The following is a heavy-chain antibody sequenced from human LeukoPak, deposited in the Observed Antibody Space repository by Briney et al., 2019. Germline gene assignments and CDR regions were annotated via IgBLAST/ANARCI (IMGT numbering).Heavy chain of an antibody. Sequence: GASVKVSCKVSGYTLTELSMHWVRQAPGKGLEWMGGFDPEDGETIYAQKFQGRVTMTEDTSTDTAYMELSSLRSEDTAVYYCATAEPGRAAAGNDWFDPWGQGTLVTVSS. D-gene: IGHD6-13*01. J-gene: IGHJ5*02. V-gene: IGHV1-24*01. CDR2: FDPEDGET. CDR1: GYTLTELS. CDR3: ATAEPGRAAAGNDWFDP.